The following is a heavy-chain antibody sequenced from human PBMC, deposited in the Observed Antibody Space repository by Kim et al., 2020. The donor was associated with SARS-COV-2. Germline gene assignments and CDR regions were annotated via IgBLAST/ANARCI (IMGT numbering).Heavy chain of an antibody. D-gene: IGHD1-26*01. J-gene: IGHJ4*02. Sequence: SETLSLTCTVSGGSISSYYWSWIRQPAGKGLEWIGRIYTSGSTNYNPSLKSRVTMSVDTSKNQFSLKLSSVTAADTAVYYCARGVSGSYYVDLEFFDYWGQGTLVTVSS. V-gene: IGHV4-4*07. CDR2: IYTSGST. CDR3: ARGVSGSYYVDLEFFDY. CDR1: GGSISSYY.